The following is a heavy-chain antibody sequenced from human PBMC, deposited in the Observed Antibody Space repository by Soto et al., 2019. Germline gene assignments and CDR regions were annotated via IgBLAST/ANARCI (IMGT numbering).Heavy chain of an antibody. J-gene: IGHJ4*02. V-gene: IGHV3-23*01. D-gene: IGHD6-6*01. CDR1: GFTFSSYA. CDR2: ISGNDDST. CDR3: AKRSSSSTFDY. Sequence: EVQLLESGGGLVQPGESLRLSCAASGFTFSSYAMSWVRQAPGKGLEWVSVISGNDDSTYYADSVKGRFTISRDTSKNTLYLQMNSLIAEDTAVYYCAKRSSSSTFDYWGQGTLVTVSS.